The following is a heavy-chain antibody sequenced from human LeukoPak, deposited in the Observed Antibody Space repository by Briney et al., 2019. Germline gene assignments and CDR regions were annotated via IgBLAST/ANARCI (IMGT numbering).Heavy chain of an antibody. J-gene: IGHJ5*02. CDR3: ARVESYYYDSSGYYRWFDP. CDR1: GGTFSSYA. CDR2: IIPIFGTA. Sequence: SVKVSCKASGGTFSSYAISWVRQALGQGLEWMGGIIPIFGTANYAQKFQGRVTITADESTSTAYMELSSLRSEDTAVYYCARVESYYYDSSGYYRWFDPWGQGTLVTVSS. D-gene: IGHD3-22*01. V-gene: IGHV1-69*13.